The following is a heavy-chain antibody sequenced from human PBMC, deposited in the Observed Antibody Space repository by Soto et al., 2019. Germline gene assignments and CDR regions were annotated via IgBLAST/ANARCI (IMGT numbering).Heavy chain of an antibody. CDR3: ARGYTGYCSGGTCYWFDP. CDR1: GFTFSSYD. V-gene: IGHV3-13*01. Sequence: VGSLRLSCAASGFTFSSYDMHWVRQATGKGLEWVSAIGTAGDTYYPGSVKGRFTISRENAKNSLYLQMNSLRAEDTAVYYCARGYTGYCSGGTCYWFDPWGQGTLVTVSS. CDR2: IGTAGDT. D-gene: IGHD2-15*01. J-gene: IGHJ5*02.